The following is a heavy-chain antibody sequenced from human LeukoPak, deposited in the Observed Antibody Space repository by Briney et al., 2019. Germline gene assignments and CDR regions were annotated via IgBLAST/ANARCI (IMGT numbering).Heavy chain of an antibody. V-gene: IGHV3-48*03. CDR1: GLTFSSYE. Sequence: GGSLRLSCAASGLTFSSYEMNWVRQAPGKGLEWVSYISSSGSTIYYADSVKGRFTISRDNAKNSLYLQMNSLRAEDTAVYYCARERVVATIGEDYFDYWGQGTLVTVSS. CDR2: ISSSGSTI. D-gene: IGHD5-12*01. CDR3: ARERVVATIGEDYFDY. J-gene: IGHJ4*02.